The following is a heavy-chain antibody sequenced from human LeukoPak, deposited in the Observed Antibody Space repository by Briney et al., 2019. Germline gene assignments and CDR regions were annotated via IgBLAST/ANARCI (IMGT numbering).Heavy chain of an antibody. V-gene: IGHV1-2*02. CDR3: ARSRIRQQLAYYYYMDV. J-gene: IGHJ6*03. CDR1: GYTFTGYY. D-gene: IGHD6-13*01. CDR2: INPNSGGT. Sequence: GASVKVSCKASGYTFTGYYMHWVRQAPGQGLEWMGWINPNSGGTNYAQKFQGRVTMTRDTSISTAYMELSRLRSDDTAVYYCARSRIRQQLAYYYYMDVWGKGTTVTISS.